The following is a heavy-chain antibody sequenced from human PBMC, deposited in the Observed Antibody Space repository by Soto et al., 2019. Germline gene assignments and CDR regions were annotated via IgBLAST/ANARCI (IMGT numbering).Heavy chain of an antibody. CDR2: INRGSSST. CDR3: VRDQNGDTSRPPS. V-gene: IGHV3-48*01. CDR1: GFSFSSYN. Sequence: EVQLVESGGGLVQPGGSLRLSCAASGFSFSSYNMNWVRQAPGKGLEWVSYINRGSSSTFYADSVKGRFTISRDNAKNSLYLKVNSLRAEDTAVYYCVRDQNGDTSRPPSWGQGTLVTVSS. D-gene: IGHD4-17*01. J-gene: IGHJ4*02.